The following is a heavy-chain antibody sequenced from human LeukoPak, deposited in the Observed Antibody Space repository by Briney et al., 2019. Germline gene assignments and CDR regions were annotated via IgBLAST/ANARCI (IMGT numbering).Heavy chain of an antibody. CDR3: VRGVGNH. CDR2: ISGSGGTT. J-gene: IGHJ4*02. CDR1: GFTFSSYA. Sequence: GGFLRLSCAASGFTFSSYAMSWVRQAPGKGLEWVSAISGSGGTTYYADSLKGRFTISRDNSKNTLYLQMNSLRAEDTAVYYCVRGVGNHWGQGTLVTVSS. D-gene: IGHD1-26*01. V-gene: IGHV3-23*01.